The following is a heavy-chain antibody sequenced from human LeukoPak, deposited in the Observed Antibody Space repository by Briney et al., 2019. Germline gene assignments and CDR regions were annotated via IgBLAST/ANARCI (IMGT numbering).Heavy chain of an antibody. Sequence: AGGSLRLSCAASGFTFSSYAMSWVRQAPGKGLEWVSAISGSGGSTYYADSVKGRFTISRDNSKNTLYLQMNSLRAEDTAVYYCGGWATYYGYTYYFDYWGQGTLVTVSS. J-gene: IGHJ4*02. CDR3: GGWATYYGYTYYFDY. D-gene: IGHD2/OR15-2a*01. CDR2: ISGSGGST. V-gene: IGHV3-23*01. CDR1: GFTFSSYA.